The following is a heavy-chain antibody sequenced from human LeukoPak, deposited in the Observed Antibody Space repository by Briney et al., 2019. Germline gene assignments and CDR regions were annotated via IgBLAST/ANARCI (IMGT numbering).Heavy chain of an antibody. V-gene: IGHV3-21*01. J-gene: IGHJ6*03. CDR1: GFTLSTYG. CDR3: ARDQWNYYYYMDV. D-gene: IGHD2-8*01. CDR2: ISSSSSNI. Sequence: GGSLRLSCAASGFTLSTYGMHWVRQAPGKGLEWVSSISSSSSNIDYADSVKGRFTISRDNAKNSLYLQLNSLRAEDTAVYYCARDQWNYYYYMDVWGKGTTVTVSS.